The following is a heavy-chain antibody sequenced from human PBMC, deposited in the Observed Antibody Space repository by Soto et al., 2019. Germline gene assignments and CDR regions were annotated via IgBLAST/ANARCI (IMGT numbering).Heavy chain of an antibody. Sequence: QVQLQESGPGLVKPSETLSLTCTVSGGSISSYYWSWIRQPPGKGLEWIGYIYYSGSTNYNPSLKSRVTISVDTSKNQFSLKLSSVTAADTAVYYCATSTVVTPAEYFQHWGQGTLVTVSS. D-gene: IGHD4-17*01. CDR2: IYYSGST. CDR1: GGSISSYY. CDR3: ATSTVVTPAEYFQH. J-gene: IGHJ1*01. V-gene: IGHV4-59*01.